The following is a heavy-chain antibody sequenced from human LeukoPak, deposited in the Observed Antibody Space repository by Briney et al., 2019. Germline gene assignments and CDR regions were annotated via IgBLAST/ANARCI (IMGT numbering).Heavy chain of an antibody. J-gene: IGHJ4*02. D-gene: IGHD2-2*01. V-gene: IGHV4-39*01. CDR2: IYYSGST. Sequence: SQTLSLTCTVSGGSISSAGYYWGWIRQPPGKGLEWIGSIYYSGSTYYNPSLKSRVTISVDTSKNQFSLKLSSVTAADTAVYYCVRIVNIVVVPAAFDYWGQGTLVTVSS. CDR3: VRIVNIVVVPAAFDY. CDR1: GGSISSAGYY.